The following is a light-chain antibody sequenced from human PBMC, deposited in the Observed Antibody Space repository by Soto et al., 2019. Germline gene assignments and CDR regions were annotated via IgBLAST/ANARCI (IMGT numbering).Light chain of an antibody. CDR3: SSYTSSSTLV. V-gene: IGLV2-14*01. Sequence: QSALTQPASVYGSPGQSITISCTGTSSDVGGYNYVSWYQQHPGKAPKLMIYEVSNRPSGVSNRFSGSKSGNTASLTISGLQAEDEADYYCSSYTSSSTLVFGTGTKVTAL. CDR2: EVS. CDR1: SSDVGGYNY. J-gene: IGLJ1*01.